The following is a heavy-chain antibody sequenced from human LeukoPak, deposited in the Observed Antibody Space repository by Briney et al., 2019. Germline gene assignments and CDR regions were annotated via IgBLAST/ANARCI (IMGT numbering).Heavy chain of an antibody. CDR1: GGSISSYY. J-gene: IGHJ4*02. CDR3: ARVRAARPEYYFDY. CDR2: IYYSGST. D-gene: IGHD6-6*01. Sequence: SETLSLTCTVSGGSISSYYWSWIRQPPGKGLEWIGYIYYSGSTNYNPSLKSRVTISVDTSKNRFSLKLSSVTAADTAVYYCARVRAARPEYYFDYWGQGTLVTVSS. V-gene: IGHV4-59*01.